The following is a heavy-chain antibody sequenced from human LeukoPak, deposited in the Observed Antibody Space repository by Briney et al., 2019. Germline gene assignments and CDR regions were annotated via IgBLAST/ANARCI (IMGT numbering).Heavy chain of an antibody. CDR2: IYPGDSDT. Sequence: GESLKISCKGSGYSFTNYWIGWARQMPGKGLEWMGIIYPGDSDTRYSPSFQGQVTISADKSMSTAYLQWTSLKASDTAMYYCARHGIGYCTGGSCYPITWGQGTLVTVSS. D-gene: IGHD2-15*01. V-gene: IGHV5-51*01. J-gene: IGHJ5*02. CDR1: GYSFTNYW. CDR3: ARHGIGYCTGGSCYPIT.